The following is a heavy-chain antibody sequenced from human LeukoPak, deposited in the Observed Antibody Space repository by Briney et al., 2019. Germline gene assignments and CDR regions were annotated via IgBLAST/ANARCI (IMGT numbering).Heavy chain of an antibody. J-gene: IGHJ4*02. Sequence: ASVKVSCKASGYTFTGYYMHWVRQAPGQGLEWMGWISTYNGNTNTDYAQKLQGRVTMTTDTSTSTAYMELRSLRSDDTAVYYCARTCSSTSCYYIYWGQGTLVTVSS. D-gene: IGHD2-2*01. V-gene: IGHV1-18*04. CDR3: ARTCSSTSCYYIY. CDR2: ISTYNGNT. CDR1: GYTFTGYY.